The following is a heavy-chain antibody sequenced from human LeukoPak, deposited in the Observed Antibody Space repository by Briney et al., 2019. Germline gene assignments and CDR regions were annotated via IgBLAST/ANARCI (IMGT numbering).Heavy chain of an antibody. V-gene: IGHV4-39*01. CDR2: IYYSGST. J-gene: IGHJ5*01. D-gene: IGHD5-18*01. CDR3: ARGLQLAGWFDP. CDR1: GGSISSSSYY. Sequence: SETLSLTCTVSGGSISSSSYYWGWIRQPPGKGLEWIGAIYYSGSTYYNPSLKSRVTISVATSKNQFSLKLSSVTAADTAVYYCARGLQLAGWFDPWGKEPWSPSPQ.